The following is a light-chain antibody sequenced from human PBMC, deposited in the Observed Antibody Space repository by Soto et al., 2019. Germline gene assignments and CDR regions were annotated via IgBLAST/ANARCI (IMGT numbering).Light chain of an antibody. J-gene: IGKJ1*01. CDR2: DAS. V-gene: IGKV3-11*01. Sequence: ESVWPRSQATLSVSPGEKATLSCRASTSVSSNLAWYQQKPGQAPRLLIYDASNRATGIPARFSGSGSGTDFTLTISSLEPEDFAVYYCQQRSNWPWTFGQGTMVDVK. CDR1: TSVSSN. CDR3: QQRSNWPWT.